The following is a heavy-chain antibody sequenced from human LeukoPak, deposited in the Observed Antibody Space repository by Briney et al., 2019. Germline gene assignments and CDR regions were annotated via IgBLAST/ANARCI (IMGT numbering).Heavy chain of an antibody. CDR1: GASVSSDNYY. D-gene: IGHD2-8*02. V-gene: IGHV4-61*01. Sequence: SEALSLTCTVSGASVSSDNYYWSWIRQPPGEGLEWIGYVRSSGSTNYNPSLKSRVAILVDTPKNQFTLNLSSVTAADTAVYYCARGVLVGATGHHFAYWGQGALVTVSS. CDR3: ARGVLVGATGHHFAY. CDR2: VRSSGST. J-gene: IGHJ4*02.